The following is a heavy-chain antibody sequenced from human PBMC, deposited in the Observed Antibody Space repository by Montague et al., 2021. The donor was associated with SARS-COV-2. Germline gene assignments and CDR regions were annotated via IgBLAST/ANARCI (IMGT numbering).Heavy chain of an antibody. CDR3: AKGSGYP. CDR2: IYSSGST. D-gene: IGHD6-25*01. V-gene: IGHV4-31*03. CDR1: GGSVTSTTYY. J-gene: IGHJ2*01. Sequence: TLSLTCTVSGGSVTSTTYYWSWFRQRPGSGLEWVGFIYSSGSTAYSPSLENRLTMSIDTSKNQFSLRLTSATAADTAVYYCAKGSGYPWGRGTRVAVSS.